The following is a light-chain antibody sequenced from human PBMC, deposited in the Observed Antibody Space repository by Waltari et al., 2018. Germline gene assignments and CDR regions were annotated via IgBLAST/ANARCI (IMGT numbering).Light chain of an antibody. J-gene: IGLJ2*01. CDR3: SSYTGSNSVI. CDR1: SSDIGGYNY. Sequence: QSALTQPASVSGSPGQSITISCTGTSSDIGGYNYASWYQQHPGKAPKLMIYEVSNRPSGVSNRLSGSKSGNTASLTISGLQAEDEADYHCSSYTGSNSVIFGGGTKLTVL. CDR2: EVS. V-gene: IGLV2-14*01.